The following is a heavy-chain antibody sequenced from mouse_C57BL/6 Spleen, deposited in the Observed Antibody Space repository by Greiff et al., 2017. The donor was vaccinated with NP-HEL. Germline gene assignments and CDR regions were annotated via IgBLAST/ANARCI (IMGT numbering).Heavy chain of an antibody. D-gene: IGHD6-1*01. Sequence: VKLQESGPELVKPGASVKISCKASGYAFSSSWMNWVKQRPGKGLEWIGRIYPGDGDTNYNGKFKGKATLTADKSSSTAYMQLSSLTSEDSAVYFCARGQPSFDYWGQGTTLTVSS. CDR1: GYAFSSSW. J-gene: IGHJ2*01. CDR3: ARGQPSFDY. CDR2: IYPGDGDT. V-gene: IGHV1-82*01.